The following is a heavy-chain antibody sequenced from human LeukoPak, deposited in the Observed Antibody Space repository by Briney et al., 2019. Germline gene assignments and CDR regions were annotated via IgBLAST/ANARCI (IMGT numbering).Heavy chain of an antibody. CDR2: IGNTGDT. J-gene: IGHJ5*02. V-gene: IGHV3-13*01. CDR1: GFTFSSYD. D-gene: IGHD3-10*01. Sequence: PGGSLRLSCAAYGFTFSSYDMHWVRQVIGKGLEWVSTIGNTGDTYYPGSVQSRFTISRENAKNSLYLQMNSLRAGDTAVYYCARGLYYGSGRLNWFNPWGQGTLVTVSS. CDR3: ARGLYYGSGRLNWFNP.